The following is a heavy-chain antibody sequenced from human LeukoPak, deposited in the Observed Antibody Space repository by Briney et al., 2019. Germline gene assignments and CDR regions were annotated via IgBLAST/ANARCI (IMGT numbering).Heavy chain of an antibody. CDR1: GYTFTGYY. V-gene: IGHV1-2*04. CDR3: AREPSGYSYGCDY. D-gene: IGHD5-18*01. J-gene: IGHJ4*02. Sequence: ASVKVSCKASGYTFTGYYMHWVRQAPGQGLEWMGWINPNSGGTNYAQKFQGWVTMTRDTSISTAYMELSRLRSDDTAVYYCAREPSGYSYGCDYWGQGTLVTVSS. CDR2: INPNSGGT.